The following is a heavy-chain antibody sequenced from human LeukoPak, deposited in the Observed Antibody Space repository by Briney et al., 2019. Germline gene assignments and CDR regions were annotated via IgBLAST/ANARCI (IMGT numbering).Heavy chain of an antibody. CDR2: NSVYNGNT. CDR3: ARSGYCSSTSCYDNYYYYYGMDV. J-gene: IGHJ6*02. V-gene: IGHV1-18*01. CDR1: GYTFTSYG. Sequence: ASVKVSCKASGYTFTSYGINWVRQAPGQGLEWVGWNSVYNGNTNYAQKLQGRVTMTTDTSTSTAYMELRSLRSDDTAVYYCARSGYCSSTSCYDNYYYYYGMDVWGQGTTVTVSS. D-gene: IGHD2-2*01.